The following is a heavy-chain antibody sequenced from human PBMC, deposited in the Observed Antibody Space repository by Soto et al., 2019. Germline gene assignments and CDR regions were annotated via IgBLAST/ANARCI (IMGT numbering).Heavy chain of an antibody. CDR2: ISGGDGST. CDR3: AKVGATPHPPNPVAC. CDR1: GFTFSSYA. V-gene: IGHV3-23*01. Sequence: EVQLLESGGGLVQPGGSLRLSCAASGFTFSSYAMSWVRQAPGKGLEWVSTISGGDGSTYYADSVKGRFTISRDNSKNTLYLQRTTRRADETAVYYWAKVGATPHPPNPVACWGQGTLVTVSP. J-gene: IGHJ4*02.